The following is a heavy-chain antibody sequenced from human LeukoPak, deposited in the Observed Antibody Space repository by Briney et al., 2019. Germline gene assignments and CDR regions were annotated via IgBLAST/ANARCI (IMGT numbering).Heavy chain of an antibody. CDR3: ASGLRYFDWLTDYFDY. J-gene: IGHJ4*01. CDR2: IWYDGSNK. Sequence: QPGRSLRLSCAASGFTFSSYGMHWVRQAPGKGLEWVAVIWYDGSNKYYADSVKGRFTISRDNSKNTLYLQMNSLRAEDTAVYYCASGLRYFDWLTDYFDYWGQEPWSPSPQ. D-gene: IGHD3-9*01. V-gene: IGHV3-33*01. CDR1: GFTFSSYG.